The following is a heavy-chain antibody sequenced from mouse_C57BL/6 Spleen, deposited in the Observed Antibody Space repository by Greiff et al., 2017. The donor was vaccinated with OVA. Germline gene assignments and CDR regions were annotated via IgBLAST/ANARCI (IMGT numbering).Heavy chain of an antibody. Sequence: VQLQQSGPELVKPGASVKISCKASGYTFTDYYMNWVKQSHGKSLEWIGDINPNNGGTSYNQKFKGKATLTVDKSSSTAYMELRSLTSEDSAVYYCANLLRRGYFDVWGTGTTVTVSS. CDR1: GYTFTDYY. CDR3: ANLLRRGYFDV. CDR2: INPNNGGT. D-gene: IGHD1-2*01. J-gene: IGHJ1*03. V-gene: IGHV1-26*01.